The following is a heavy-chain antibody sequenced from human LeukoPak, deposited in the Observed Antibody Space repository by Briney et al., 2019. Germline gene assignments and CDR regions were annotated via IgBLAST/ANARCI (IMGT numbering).Heavy chain of an antibody. CDR1: GVSIIDHD. J-gene: IGHJ4*02. V-gene: IGHV4-4*09. Sequence: SGTLSLTCTVSGVSIIDHDWSWIRQPPGKGLEWIGNIYTSGSTYFNPSLRSRVAISVDTSKNQFSLTLTSVTAADTAMFYCARLKPHYLGTFDSWGQGALVTVSS. D-gene: IGHD7-27*01. CDR2: IYTSGST. CDR3: ARLKPHYLGTFDS.